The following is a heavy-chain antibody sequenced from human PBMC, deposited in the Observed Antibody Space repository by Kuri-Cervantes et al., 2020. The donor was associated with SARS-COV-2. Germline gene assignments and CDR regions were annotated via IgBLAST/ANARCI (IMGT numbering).Heavy chain of an antibody. D-gene: IGHD1-26*01. J-gene: IGHJ3*02. Sequence: GSLRLSCAVSGGSISSSGYYWGWIRQPPGKGLEWIGEINDSGSTNYNPSLKSRVTISVDTSKNQFSLKLSSVTAADTAVYYCARALPWDLRGNDAFDIWGQGTMVTVSS. CDR3: ARALPWDLRGNDAFDI. V-gene: IGHV4-39*07. CDR1: GGSISSSGYY. CDR2: INDSGST.